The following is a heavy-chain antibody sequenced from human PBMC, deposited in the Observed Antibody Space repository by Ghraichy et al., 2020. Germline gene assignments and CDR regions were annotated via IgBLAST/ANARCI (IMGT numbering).Heavy chain of an antibody. CDR3: ARAIQEDYGDYWYFDL. Sequence: SETLSLTCTVSGASISTYYWSWIRQPPGKGLEWIGYLYTSGSTNYSPSLKSRVTISLDTSKNQFSLKLSSVTAADTAVYYCARAIQEDYGDYWYFDLWGRGTLVTVSS. CDR1: GASISTYY. J-gene: IGHJ2*01. D-gene: IGHD4-17*01. CDR2: LYTSGST. V-gene: IGHV4-4*08.